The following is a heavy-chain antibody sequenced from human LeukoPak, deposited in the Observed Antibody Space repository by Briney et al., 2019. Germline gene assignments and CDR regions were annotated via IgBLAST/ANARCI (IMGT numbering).Heavy chain of an antibody. V-gene: IGHV1-8*03. J-gene: IGHJ3*02. CDR2: MNPNSGNT. CDR1: GYTFTSYD. D-gene: IGHD1/OR15-1a*01. Sequence: ASVKVSCKASGYTFTSYDINWVRQATGQGLEWMGWMNPNSGNTGYAQKFQGRVTITRNTSISTAYMELSRLRSDDTAVYYCARAFGNNDAFDIWGQGTMVTVSS. CDR3: ARAFGNNDAFDI.